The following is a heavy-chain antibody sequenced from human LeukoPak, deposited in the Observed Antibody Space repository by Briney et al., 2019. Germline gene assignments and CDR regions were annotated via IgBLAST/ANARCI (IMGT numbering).Heavy chain of an antibody. CDR1: GFTFSSYA. Sequence: TGGSLRLSCAASGFTFSSYAMHWVRQAPGKGLEWVAVISYDGSNKYYADSVKGRFTISRDNSKNTLYLQMNSLRAEDTAVYYCARDGDGDSSPSFGRFFDYWGQGTLVTVSP. J-gene: IGHJ4*02. CDR2: ISYDGSNK. CDR3: ARDGDGDSSPSFGRFFDY. V-gene: IGHV3-30*01. D-gene: IGHD6-6*01.